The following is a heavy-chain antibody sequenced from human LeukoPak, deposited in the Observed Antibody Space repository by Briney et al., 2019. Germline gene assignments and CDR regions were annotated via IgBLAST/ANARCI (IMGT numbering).Heavy chain of an antibody. J-gene: IGHJ5*02. CDR3: ARAFGPYYYDGSDWFDP. Sequence: ASVKVSCKASGYTFTGYYMNWVRQAPGQGLEWMGRTNPNSGGTNYAQKFQGRVTMTRDTSISTAYMELSRLRSDDTAVYYCARAFGPYYYDGSDWFDPWGQGTLVTVSS. D-gene: IGHD3-22*01. V-gene: IGHV1-2*06. CDR1: GYTFTGYY. CDR2: TNPNSGGT.